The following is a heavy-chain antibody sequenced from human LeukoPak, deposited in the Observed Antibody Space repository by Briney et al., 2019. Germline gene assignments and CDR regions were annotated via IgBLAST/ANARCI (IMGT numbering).Heavy chain of an antibody. V-gene: IGHV4-31*03. CDR3: ARNELISSSYYYYGMDV. J-gene: IGHJ6*02. CDR2: INYSGNT. Sequence: SQTLSLTCTVSGGSISSGGNYWTWIRQNPGKGLEWIGYINYSGNTYYNPSLESRVTISVDTSKNQFSLKLSSVTAADTAVYYCARNELISSSYYYYGMDVWGQGTTVTVSS. CDR1: GGSISSGGNY.